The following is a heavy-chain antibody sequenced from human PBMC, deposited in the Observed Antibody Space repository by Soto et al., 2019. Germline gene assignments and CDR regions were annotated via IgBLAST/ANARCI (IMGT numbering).Heavy chain of an antibody. D-gene: IGHD3-10*01. CDR1: GFTFRKYV. CDR3: AKDSASGGPSPFDP. V-gene: IGHV3-23*01. J-gene: IGHJ5*02. Sequence: GGSLRLSCAASGFTFRKYVMSWVRQAPGKGLEWVSAISGDGRKTAYADSAKGRFTTSRDNSENTLYLQMNNLRAEDTAVYYWAKDSASGGPSPFDPWAQETQVPVSS. CDR2: ISGDGRKT.